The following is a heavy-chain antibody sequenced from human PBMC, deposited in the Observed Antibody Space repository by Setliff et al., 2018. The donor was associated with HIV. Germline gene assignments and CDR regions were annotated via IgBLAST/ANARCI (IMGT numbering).Heavy chain of an antibody. CDR2: INPSGDGA. V-gene: IGHV1-46*03. D-gene: IGHD6-19*01. CDR1: GYYY. Sequence: ASVKVSCKASGYYYMHWVRQAPGQGLEWMGIINPSGDGADYARKFQGRVTMTKDTSTSTVYMDMKNLTVDDTAVYYFTCGTGWYYFDDWGQGALVTVSS. CDR3: TCGTGWYYFDD. J-gene: IGHJ4*02.